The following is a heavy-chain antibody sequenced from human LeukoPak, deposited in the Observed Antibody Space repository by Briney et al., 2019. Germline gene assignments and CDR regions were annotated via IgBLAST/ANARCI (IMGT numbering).Heavy chain of an antibody. D-gene: IGHD5-18*01. V-gene: IGHV1-69*06. CDR3: AREGPQVRTWIQLWASLDY. Sequence: SVKVSCKASGGTFSSYAISWVRQAPGQGLEWMGGIIPIFGTANYAQKFQGRVTITEHKSTSTVYMELSSLRSEDTAVYYCAREGPQVRTWIQLWASLDYWGQGTLVTVSS. CDR1: GGTFSSYA. CDR2: IIPIFGTA. J-gene: IGHJ4*02.